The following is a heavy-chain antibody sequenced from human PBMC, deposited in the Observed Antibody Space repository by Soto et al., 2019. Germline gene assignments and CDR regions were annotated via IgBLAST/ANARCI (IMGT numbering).Heavy chain of an antibody. V-gene: IGHV3-23*01. CDR2: ISGSGGST. CDR1: GFTFSSYA. J-gene: IGHJ4*02. D-gene: IGHD6-13*01. CDR3: ATRSMLVLDY. Sequence: PGGSLRLSCAASGFTFSSYAMSWVRQAPGKGLEWVSAISGSGGSTFYADSVKGRFTISRDNSKNTLYLQMSSLRAEDTAVYYCATRSMLVLDYWGQGTLVTVSS.